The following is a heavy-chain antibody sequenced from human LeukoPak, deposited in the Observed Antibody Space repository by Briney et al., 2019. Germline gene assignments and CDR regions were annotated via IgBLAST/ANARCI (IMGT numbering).Heavy chain of an antibody. CDR3: TRSYYDILTGYHTSWFDP. CDR1: GYSFTSYD. CDR2: MDPNSGNT. V-gene: IGHV1-8*01. D-gene: IGHD3-9*01. J-gene: IGHJ5*02. Sequence: ASVKVSCKAFGYSFTSYDINWVRQATGQGLEWMGWMDPNSGNTGYAQKFQGRVTMTRNTSINTAYMDLSSLRSDDTAVYYCTRSYYDILTGYHTSWFDPWGQGTLVTVSS.